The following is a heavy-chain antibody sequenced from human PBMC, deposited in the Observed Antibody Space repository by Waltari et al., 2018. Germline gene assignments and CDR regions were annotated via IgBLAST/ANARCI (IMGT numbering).Heavy chain of an antibody. CDR3: AREGMTTLDY. V-gene: IGHV3-30*04. J-gene: IGHJ4*02. D-gene: IGHD4-4*01. Sequence: QVQLVESGGGVVQPGRSLRLSCAASGFPFSSYAMHWVRQAPGKGLVWVAVIADEGRNKDYADSVKGRFTIARDNAKNTLYLQMNSLRAEDTAVYYCAREGMTTLDYWGQGTLVTVSS. CDR2: IADEGRNK. CDR1: GFPFSSYA.